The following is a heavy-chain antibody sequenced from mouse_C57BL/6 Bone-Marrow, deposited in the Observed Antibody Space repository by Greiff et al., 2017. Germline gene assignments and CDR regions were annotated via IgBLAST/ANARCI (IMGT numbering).Heavy chain of an antibody. CDR1: GYAFTNYL. D-gene: IGHD1-1*01. Sequence: QVQLKQSGAELVRPGTSVKVSCKASGYAFTNYLIEWVKQRPGQGLEWIGVINPGSGGTNYNEKFKGKATLTADKSSSTAYMQLSSLTSEDSAVYFCARRLTTVVATDYWGQGTTLTVSS. J-gene: IGHJ2*01. V-gene: IGHV1-54*01. CDR2: INPGSGGT. CDR3: ARRLTTVVATDY.